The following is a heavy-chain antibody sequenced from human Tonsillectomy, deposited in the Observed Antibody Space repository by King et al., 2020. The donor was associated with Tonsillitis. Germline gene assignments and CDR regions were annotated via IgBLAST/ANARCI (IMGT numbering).Heavy chain of an antibody. J-gene: IGHJ4*02. D-gene: IGHD3-10*01. CDR2: IGTAGDT. CDR3: ARVSYGSGSNDY. V-gene: IGHV3-13*01. CDR1: GFTFRSYD. Sequence: VQLVESGGGLVQPGGSLRLSCAASGFTFRSYDMHWVRQATGKGLEWVSAIGTAGDTYYPGSVKGRLPNSRENAKNSLYLQMTSLRAEDTAVYYCARVSYGSGSNDYWGQGTLVTVSS.